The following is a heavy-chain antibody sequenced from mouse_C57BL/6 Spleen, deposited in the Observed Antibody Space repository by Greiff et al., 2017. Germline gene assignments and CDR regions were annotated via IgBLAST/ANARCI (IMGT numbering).Heavy chain of an antibody. Sequence: QVQLKQSGAELAKPGASVKLSCKASGYTFTSYWMHWVKQRPGQGLEWIGYINPSSGYTKYNQKFKNKATLTADKSSSTAYMQLSSLTYEDAAVYYGARGGDGLYWYFDVWGTGTTVTVSS. D-gene: IGHD2-3*01. V-gene: IGHV1-7*01. J-gene: IGHJ1*03. CDR2: INPSSGYT. CDR3: ARGGDGLYWYFDV. CDR1: GYTFTSYW.